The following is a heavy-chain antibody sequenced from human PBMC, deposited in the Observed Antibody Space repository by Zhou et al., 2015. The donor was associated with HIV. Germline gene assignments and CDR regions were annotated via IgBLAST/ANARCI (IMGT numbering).Heavy chain of an antibody. D-gene: IGHD6-13*01. CDR3: ARVEQPRDGPRDWFDP. CDR1: GGTFSSYA. Sequence: QVQLVQSGAEVKKPGSSVKVSCKASGGTFSSYAISWVRQAPGQGLEWMGGIIPIFGTANYAQKFQGRVTITADESTSTAYMELSSLRSEDTAVYYCARVEQPRDGPRDWFDPWGRGNPSVTVSS. J-gene: IGHJ5*02. V-gene: IGHV1-69*01. CDR2: IIPIFGTA.